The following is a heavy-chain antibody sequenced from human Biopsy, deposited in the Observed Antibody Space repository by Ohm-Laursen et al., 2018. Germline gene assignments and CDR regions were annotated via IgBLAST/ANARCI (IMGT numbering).Heavy chain of an antibody. J-gene: IGHJ3*02. Sequence: GTLSLTCAVSGGSFSGYYWSWIRQTPGKGLEWIGEVSHSGSTNYDPSLKSRVTISVDTSKNQFSLNLSSVTAADTAVYYCARLTGDYIWGNWRINHDPFDIWDQGTSVTVSP. D-gene: IGHD3-16*01. CDR1: GGSFSGYY. CDR3: ARLTGDYIWGNWRINHDPFDI. V-gene: IGHV4-34*01. CDR2: VSHSGST.